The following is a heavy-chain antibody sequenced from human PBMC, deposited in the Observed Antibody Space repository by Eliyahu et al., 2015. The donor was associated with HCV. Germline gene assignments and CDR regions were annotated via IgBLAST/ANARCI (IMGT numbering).Heavy chain of an antibody. CDR1: GGSFSGYY. D-gene: IGHD3-22*01. CDR2: INHSGST. Sequence: QVQLQQWGAGLLKPSETLSLICAVYGGSFSGYYWSWIRQPPGKGLEWIGEINHSGSTNYNPSLKSRVTISVDTSKNQFSLKLSSVTAADTAVYYCARGLGGVVIKYWGQGTLVTVSS. CDR3: ARGLGGVVIKY. V-gene: IGHV4-34*01. J-gene: IGHJ4*02.